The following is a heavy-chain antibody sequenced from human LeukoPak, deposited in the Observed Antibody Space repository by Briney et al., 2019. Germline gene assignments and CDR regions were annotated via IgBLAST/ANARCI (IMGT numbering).Heavy chain of an antibody. V-gene: IGHV1-24*01. Sequence: ASVKVSCKVSGYTLTELSMHWVRQAPGKGLEWRGGFDPEDGETIYAQKFQGRVTMTEDTSTDTAYMELSSLRSEDTAVYYCAIRDVYDFWSGLSMWGQGTLVTVSS. D-gene: IGHD3-3*01. CDR1: GYTLTELS. CDR2: FDPEDGET. CDR3: AIRDVYDFWSGLSM. J-gene: IGHJ4*02.